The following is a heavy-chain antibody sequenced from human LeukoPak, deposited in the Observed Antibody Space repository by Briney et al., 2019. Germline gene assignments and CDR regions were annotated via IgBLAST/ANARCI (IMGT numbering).Heavy chain of an antibody. D-gene: IGHD5-12*01. Sequence: GGSLRLSCAASGFTFSSYSMNWVRQAPGKGLEWVSAISGSGYSTYYADSVKGRFTISRDNSKNTLYLQMNSLRAEDTAVYYCAKEAGYSGYDYPDYWGQGTLVTVSS. CDR1: GFTFSSYS. CDR3: AKEAGYSGYDYPDY. J-gene: IGHJ4*02. V-gene: IGHV3-23*01. CDR2: ISGSGYST.